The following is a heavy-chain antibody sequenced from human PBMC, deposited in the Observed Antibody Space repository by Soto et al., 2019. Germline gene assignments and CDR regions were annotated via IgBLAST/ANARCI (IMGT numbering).Heavy chain of an antibody. V-gene: IGHV3-13*01. D-gene: IGHD6-13*01. CDR2: IGPAGDT. J-gene: IGHJ4*02. CDR1: GFTFSSYD. Sequence: GGSLRLSCAASGFTFSSYDMHWVRQATGKGLEWVSTIGPAGDTYYAGSVKGRFTISRENAKNSLFLEMNSLRAGDTAVYYCARGDHSSSWSPIDYWGQGTLVTVSS. CDR3: ARGDHSSSWSPIDY.